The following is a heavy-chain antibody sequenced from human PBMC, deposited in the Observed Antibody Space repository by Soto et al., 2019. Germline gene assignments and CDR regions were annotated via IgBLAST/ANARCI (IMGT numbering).Heavy chain of an antibody. V-gene: IGHV1-18*04. D-gene: IGHD6-19*01. Sequence: ASVKFSCKASGYTFTSNSIGWVRQAPGQGLEWMGWINVYNGNTKYAQQLQGRVTLTTDTSTSTAYMDLRSLRSDDTAVYYCARISSASSGWLSDYWGQGTLVTVSS. J-gene: IGHJ4*02. CDR1: GYTFTSNS. CDR2: INVYNGNT. CDR3: ARISSASSGWLSDY.